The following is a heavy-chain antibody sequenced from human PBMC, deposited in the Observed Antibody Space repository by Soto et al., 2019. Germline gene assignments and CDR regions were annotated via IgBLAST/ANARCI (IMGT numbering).Heavy chain of an antibody. CDR2: ISWNSGSI. CDR3: AKGNLGWLDY. D-gene: IGHD6-19*01. CDR1: GFTFDDYA. J-gene: IGHJ4*02. V-gene: IGHV3-9*01. Sequence: EVQLVESGGGLVQPGRSLRLSCAASGFTFDDYAMHWVRQAPGKGLEWVSGISWNSGSIGYADSVKGRFTISRDNAKNSLYLQMTSLRAEDTALYYCAKGNLGWLDYWGQGTLVTVSS.